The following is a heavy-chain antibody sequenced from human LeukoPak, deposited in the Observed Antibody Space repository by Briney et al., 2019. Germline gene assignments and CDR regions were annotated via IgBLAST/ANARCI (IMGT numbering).Heavy chain of an antibody. CDR2: IYYSGST. CDR1: GDSISSTNYY. D-gene: IGHD6-19*01. Sequence: PSETLSLTCTVSGDSISSTNYYWGWIRQPPGKGLEWIGSIYYSGSTYYDPSLESRVTISVDTSKNQFSLKLSSVTAADTAVYYCATSGWYLLPGVYWGQGTLVTVSS. J-gene: IGHJ4*02. CDR3: ATSGWYLLPGVY. V-gene: IGHV4-39*01.